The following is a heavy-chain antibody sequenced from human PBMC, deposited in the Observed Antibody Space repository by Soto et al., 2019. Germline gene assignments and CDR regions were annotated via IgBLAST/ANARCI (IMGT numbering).Heavy chain of an antibody. V-gene: IGHV3-30*04. CDR3: AREGDYSNYFDY. D-gene: IGHD4-4*01. CDR1: HFSFSSSP. Sequence: PGGSLRLSCAASHFSFSSSPMNWVRQAPGKGLEWVATISYDGRSEYYAESVEGRFTISRDNSKNTLFLQMNSLRVEDTAVYYCAREGDYSNYFDYWGQGTLVTVSS. J-gene: IGHJ4*02. CDR2: ISYDGRSE.